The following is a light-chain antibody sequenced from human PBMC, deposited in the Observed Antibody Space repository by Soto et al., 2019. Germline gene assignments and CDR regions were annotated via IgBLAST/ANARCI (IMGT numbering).Light chain of an antibody. V-gene: IGKV1-39*01. CDR3: KQSYSLPPIT. CDR2: AAS. CDR1: KSINYK. Sequence: IQMSQSPSSVCESXGDRVTIDCRARKSINYKLHGYQQKPGKAPKLLXXAASSLQSGVQSRLIGSGSGKDFTLNISSLQPEDFATYFCKQSYSLPPITFGQGTRLEIK. J-gene: IGKJ5*01.